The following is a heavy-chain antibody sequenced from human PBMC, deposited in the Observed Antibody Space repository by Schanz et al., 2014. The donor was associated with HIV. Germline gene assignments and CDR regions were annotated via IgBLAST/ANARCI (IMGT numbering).Heavy chain of an antibody. J-gene: IGHJ4*02. V-gene: IGHV3-23*01. D-gene: IGHD4-17*01. CDR3: ARDLHDYGDARTDY. Sequence: EVQLLESGGGLEQPGGSLRLSCAASGFNFNNYAMTWVRQAPGKGLEWVSSISESGGRTYYADSVKGRFTISRDNAKNSLHLQMSRLGAEDTAVYYCARDLHDYGDARTDYWGQGILVTVSS. CDR1: GFNFNNYA. CDR2: ISESGGRT.